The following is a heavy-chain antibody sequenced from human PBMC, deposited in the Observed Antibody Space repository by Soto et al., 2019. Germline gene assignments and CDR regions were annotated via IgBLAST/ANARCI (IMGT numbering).Heavy chain of an antibody. J-gene: IGHJ4*02. CDR3: ARTGIAVAAFDY. V-gene: IGHV4-34*01. CDR2: INHSGST. D-gene: IGHD6-19*01. Sequence: QVQLQQWGAGLLKPSETLSLTCAVYGGSFSGYYWSWIRQPPGKGLEWIGEINHSGSTNYNPSLKSRVTISVDTSKNQFSLKLSSVTAADTAVYYCARTGIAVAAFDYWGQGTLVTVSS. CDR1: GGSFSGYY.